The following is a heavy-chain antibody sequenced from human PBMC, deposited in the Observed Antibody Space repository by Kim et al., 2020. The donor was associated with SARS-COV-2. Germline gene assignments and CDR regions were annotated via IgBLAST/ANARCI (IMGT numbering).Heavy chain of an antibody. CDR1: GFSFILYW. V-gene: IGHV3-7*01. Sequence: GGSLRLSCAGSGFSFILYWMSWVRQAPGKGLEWVAGINQDRSEIYYVDSVKGRFTISRDNTKSSVYLQMNGLRAEDTAVYHFGDRHGWGPGTMVTVSS. CDR2: INQDRSEI. J-gene: IGHJ6*02. CDR3: GDRHG.